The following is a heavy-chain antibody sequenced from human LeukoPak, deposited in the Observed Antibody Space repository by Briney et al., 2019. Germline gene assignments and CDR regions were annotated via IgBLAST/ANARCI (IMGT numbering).Heavy chain of an antibody. CDR1: GFTFDDYG. CDR2: INWNGAST. J-gene: IGHJ3*02. D-gene: IGHD2-21*01. CDR3: AKEHIVVVIAILPEAFDI. V-gene: IGHV3-20*04. Sequence: PGGSLRLSCAASGFTFDDYGMGWVRQAPGKGLEWVSGINWNGASTGYADSVKGRFTISRDNSKNTLYLQMNSLRAEDTAVYYCAKEHIVVVIAILPEAFDIWGQGTMVTVSS.